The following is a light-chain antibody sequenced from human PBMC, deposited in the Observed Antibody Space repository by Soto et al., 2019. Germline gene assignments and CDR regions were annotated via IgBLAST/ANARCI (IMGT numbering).Light chain of an antibody. J-gene: IGKJ2*01. CDR2: AAS. CDR1: QSVSNSS. CDR3: QVYGNSPMYT. V-gene: IGKV3-20*01. Sequence: EIVLTQSPGTLSLSPGERATFSCRAIQSVSNSSLAWYHQKPGQAHRLLLFAASRRATGIPDTFSGSGSGTDFTLTISRLEPEDCAVYYCQVYGNSPMYTFGQGTRLEIK.